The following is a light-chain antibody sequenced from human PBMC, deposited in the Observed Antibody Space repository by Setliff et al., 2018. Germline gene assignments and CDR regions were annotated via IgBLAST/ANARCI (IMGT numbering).Light chain of an antibody. J-gene: IGLJ1*01. CDR3: SSYAGSNTPYV. CDR1: SSDVGGYND. V-gene: IGLV2-8*01. Sequence: QSALTQPPSASGSPGQSVTISCTGTSSDVGGYNDVSRYQQHPGKAPKLMIYEVSKRPSGVPDRFSGSKSGNTASLTVSGLQAEDEADYYCSSYAGSNTPYVFGTGTKVTVL. CDR2: EVS.